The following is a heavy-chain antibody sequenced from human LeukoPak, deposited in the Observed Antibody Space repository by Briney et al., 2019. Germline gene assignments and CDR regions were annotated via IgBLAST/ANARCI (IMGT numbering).Heavy chain of an antibody. Sequence: PSQTLSLTCTVSGGSISSGSYYWSWIRQPAGKGLEWIGRIYTSGSTNYNPSLKSRVTISVDTSKNQFSLKLSSVTAADTAVYYCARARSVSGYSYDSSFDYWGQGTLVTVSS. J-gene: IGHJ4*02. CDR2: IYTSGST. D-gene: IGHD5-18*01. CDR1: GGSISSGSYY. CDR3: ARARSVSGYSYDSSFDY. V-gene: IGHV4-61*02.